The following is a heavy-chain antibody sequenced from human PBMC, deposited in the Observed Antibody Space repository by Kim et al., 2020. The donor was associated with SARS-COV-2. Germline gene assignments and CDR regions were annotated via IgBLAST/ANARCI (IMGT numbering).Heavy chain of an antibody. CDR2: IYYSGST. J-gene: IGHJ4*02. V-gene: IGHV4-59*01. CDR1: GGSISSYY. CDR3: ARARGLYPKYYFDY. Sequence: SETLSLTCTVSGGSISSYYWSWIRQPPGKGLEWIGYIYYSGSTNYNPSLKSRVTISVDTSKNQFSLKLSSVTAADTAVYYCARARGLYPKYYFDYWGQGTLVTVSS. D-gene: IGHD2-8*01.